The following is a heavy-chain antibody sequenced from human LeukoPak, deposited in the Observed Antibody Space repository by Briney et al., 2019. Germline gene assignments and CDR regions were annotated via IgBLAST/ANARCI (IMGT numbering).Heavy chain of an antibody. CDR2: INYSGST. J-gene: IGHJ4*02. Sequence: PSETLYLTCTVSGGSISSSSYYWGWIRQPPGKGLEWIGSINYSGSTYYNPSLKSRVTISVDTSKSQFSLKLSSVTAADSAVYYCARWEVGATMFDYWGQGTLVTVSS. V-gene: IGHV4-39*01. CDR1: GGSISSSSYY. D-gene: IGHD1-26*01. CDR3: ARWEVGATMFDY.